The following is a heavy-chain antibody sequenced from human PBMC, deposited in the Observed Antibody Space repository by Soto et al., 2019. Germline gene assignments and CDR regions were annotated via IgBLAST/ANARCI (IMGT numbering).Heavy chain of an antibody. D-gene: IGHD4-17*01. V-gene: IGHV1-46*03. J-gene: IGHJ3*02. Sequence: ASLKVSCKASGYTFTNYYIRWLRQVPGRGLEWMGIINPSGGTTSYAQRFQGRVTMTSDTSTSTVYMELSSLRSEDTAVYYCARDHSTATDAFDIWGQGTMVTVSS. CDR3: ARDHSTATDAFDI. CDR1: GYTFTNYY. CDR2: INPSGGTT.